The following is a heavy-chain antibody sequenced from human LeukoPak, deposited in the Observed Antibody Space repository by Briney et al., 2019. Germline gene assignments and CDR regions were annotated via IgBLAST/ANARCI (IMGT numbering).Heavy chain of an antibody. CDR2: IWYDGSNK. CDR3: AREMGYCGGDCYSGYYYYYGMDV. J-gene: IGHJ6*02. CDR1: VFTFSSYG. V-gene: IGHV3-33*01. Sequence: PGVPLRLSCAASVFTFSSYGMHGVRQAPGEGLEGVGVIWYDGSNKYYADSVKGRFTISRDNSKNTLYLQMNSLRAEDTAVYYCAREMGYCGGDCYSGYYYYYGMDVWGQGTTVTVSS. D-gene: IGHD2-21*02.